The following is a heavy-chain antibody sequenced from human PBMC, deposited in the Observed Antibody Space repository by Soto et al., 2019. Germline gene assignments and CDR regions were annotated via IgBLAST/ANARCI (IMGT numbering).Heavy chain of an antibody. J-gene: IGHJ4*02. D-gene: IGHD3-9*01. Sequence: SETLSLTCSVSGGSIGSGNYYWSWIRHPPGKGLEWIGYIYHSGITYYNPSLNSRVTISVDMSKNQFSLRLSSVTAADTAVYYCAREDYTGNSRFFDYWGQGGLVTVSS. V-gene: IGHV4-30-4*01. CDR2: IYHSGIT. CDR3: AREDYTGNSRFFDY. CDR1: GGSIGSGNYY.